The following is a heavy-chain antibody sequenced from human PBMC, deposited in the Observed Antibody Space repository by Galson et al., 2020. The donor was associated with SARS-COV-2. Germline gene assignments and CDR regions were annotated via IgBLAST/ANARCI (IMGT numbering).Heavy chain of an antibody. CDR1: GDSVSSNSAA. CDR2: TYYRSKWSS. D-gene: IGHD6-19*01. V-gene: IGHV6-1*01. CDR3: ARSPGVTVARTMDV. Sequence: SQTLSLTCDISGDSVSSNSAAWNWIRQSPSRGLEWLGRTYYRSKWSSDYAVSVKSRISINPDASKNQFSLQLRSVIPEDTAVYYRARSPGVTVARTMDVWGQGTTVTVSS. J-gene: IGHJ6*02.